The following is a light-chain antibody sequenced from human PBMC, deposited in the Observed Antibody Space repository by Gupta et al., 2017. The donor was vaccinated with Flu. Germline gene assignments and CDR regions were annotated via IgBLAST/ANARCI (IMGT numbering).Light chain of an antibody. J-gene: IGKJ1*01. CDR3: RLGERWPWA. CDR2: QVS. CDR1: QSLVYSDGNTY. V-gene: IGKV2-30*01. Sequence: DVVMTQSPLSLPVTLGQPASISCRSSQSLVYSDGNTYLHWFQQRPGQSPRRLIYQVSHRVSRVPDTFSGSGSGTAFTLKISRVAAEDVGVYYCRLGERWPWAFGQGTKVEIK.